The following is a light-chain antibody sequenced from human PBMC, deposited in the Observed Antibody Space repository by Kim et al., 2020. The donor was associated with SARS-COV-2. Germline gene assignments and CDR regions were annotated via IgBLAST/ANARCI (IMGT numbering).Light chain of an antibody. CDR2: DAS. CDR3: SSYTSSTTRV. J-gene: IGLJ3*02. V-gene: IGLV2-14*03. CDR1: SSDVGGYKY. Sequence: GQSITSSCTGTSSDVGGYKYVSWYQQHPGKAPKLMIYDASNRPSGVSNRFSGSKSGNTASLTISGLQAEDEADYYCSSYTSSTTRVFGGGTQLTVL.